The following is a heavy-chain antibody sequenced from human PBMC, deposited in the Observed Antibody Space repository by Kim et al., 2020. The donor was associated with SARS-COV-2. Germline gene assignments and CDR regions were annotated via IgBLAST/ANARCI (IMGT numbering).Heavy chain of an antibody. CDR2: IRTRAYGGTT. J-gene: IGHJ4*02. D-gene: IGHD1-1*01. V-gene: IGHV3-49*04. CDR1: GFIFGDYA. CDR3: TRGQRQLGAWYFIDS. Sequence: GGSLRLSCTGSGFIFGDYAMSWVRQAPGKGLEWVGLIRTRAYGGTTQYAASVEGTFIISRDDSKNIAYLQMNSLKTEDTAVYYWTRGQRQLGAWYFIDSLGQGTLVTVSS.